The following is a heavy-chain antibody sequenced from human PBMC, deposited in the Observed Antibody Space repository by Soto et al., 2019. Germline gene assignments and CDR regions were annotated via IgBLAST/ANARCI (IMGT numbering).Heavy chain of an antibody. V-gene: IGHV3-30-3*01. Sequence: QVQLVESGGGVVQPGRSLRLSCAASGFTFTTYTIQWVRQAPGKGLEWVAVISYDGSNKYYADSVKGRFTISRDNSKNTLYLQMNILRHEDTALYYCARGGFGVVRPFYYYYYGMDVCGQGTTVTVSS. J-gene: IGHJ6*02. CDR1: GFTFTTYT. CDR3: ARGGFGVVRPFYYYYYGMDV. D-gene: IGHD3-3*01. CDR2: ISYDGSNK.